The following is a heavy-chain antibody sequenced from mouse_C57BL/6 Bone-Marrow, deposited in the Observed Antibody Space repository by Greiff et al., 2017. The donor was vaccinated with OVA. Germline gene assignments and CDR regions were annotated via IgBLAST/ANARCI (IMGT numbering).Heavy chain of an antibody. V-gene: IGHV1-82*01. CDR1: GYAFSSSW. CDR2: IYPGDGDT. CDR3: AIYYYARPPYAMDY. J-gene: IGHJ4*01. D-gene: IGHD1-1*01. Sequence: QVQLKESGPELVKPGASVKISCKASGYAFSSSWMNWVKQRPGKGLEWIGRIYPGDGDTNYNGKFKGKATLTADKSSSTAYMQLSRLTSEDSAVYFCAIYYYARPPYAMDYWGQGTSVTVSS.